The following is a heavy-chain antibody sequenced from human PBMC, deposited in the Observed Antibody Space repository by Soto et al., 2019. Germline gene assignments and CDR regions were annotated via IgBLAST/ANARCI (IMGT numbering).Heavy chain of an antibody. Sequence: SDTLSLTCGVSSGSVSNDNWWSWVRQSPGKGLEWIGEVHYSGGTNYNPSLESRVTISVDTSRNKFSLRLNSVTAADTAIYYCTQNSAYALDYWGQGTLVTVSS. CDR1: SGSVSNDNW. CDR2: VHYSGGT. V-gene: IGHV4-4*02. J-gene: IGHJ1*01. CDR3: TQNSAYALDY. D-gene: IGHD3-16*01.